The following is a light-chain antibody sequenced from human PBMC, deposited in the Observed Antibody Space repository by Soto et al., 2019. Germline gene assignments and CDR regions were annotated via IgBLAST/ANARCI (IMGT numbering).Light chain of an antibody. CDR1: QSVSSS. J-gene: IGKJ1*01. CDR2: EAS. Sequence: EIVLTQSPATLSLSPGERATLSCRASQSVSSSLAWYQQKLGQAPRLLIYEASDRATGIPARFSGSGSGTDFTLIISSLEPEDFAVYYCKQGSNWPCTFGKGTKV. V-gene: IGKV3-11*01. CDR3: KQGSNWPCT.